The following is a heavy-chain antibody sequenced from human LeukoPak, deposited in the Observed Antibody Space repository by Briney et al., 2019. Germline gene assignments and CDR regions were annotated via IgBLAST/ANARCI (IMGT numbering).Heavy chain of an antibody. CDR1: GFTFSSYW. V-gene: IGHV3-7*03. CDR2: IKQDGSER. J-gene: IGHJ4*02. CDR3: ARGGYSYGNFDY. Sequence: PGGSLRLSCAASGFTFSSYWMTWVRQAPGKGLEWEANIKQDGSERYYADSVKGRFTISRDNAKNSLYLEMNSLRVEDTAVYYCARGGYSYGNFDYWGQGTLVTVSS. D-gene: IGHD5-18*01.